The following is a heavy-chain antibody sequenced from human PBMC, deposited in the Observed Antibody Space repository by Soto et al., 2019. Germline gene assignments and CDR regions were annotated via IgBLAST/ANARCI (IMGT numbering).Heavy chain of an antibody. CDR2: ISYDGSNK. D-gene: IGHD6-6*01. CDR1: GFTFSSYG. CDR3: AKDRTEQLVRYYFDY. J-gene: IGHJ4*02. Sequence: PGGSLRLSCAASGFTFSSYGMHWVRQAPGKGLEWVAVISYDGSNKYYADSVKGRFTISRDNSKNTLYLQMNSLRAEDTAVYYCAKDRTEQLVRYYFDYWGQGTLVTVSS. V-gene: IGHV3-30*18.